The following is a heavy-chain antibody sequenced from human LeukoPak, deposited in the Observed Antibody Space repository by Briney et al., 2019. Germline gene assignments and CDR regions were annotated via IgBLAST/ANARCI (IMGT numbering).Heavy chain of an antibody. V-gene: IGHV3-73*01. D-gene: IGHD1-26*01. CDR2: IDRPAKSYAT. Sequence: SGGSLRLSCAAPGFTLSDSAIHWVRQDSGKGLEWVGLIDRPAKSYATAYGASVGGRFTISRDDSKNTAYLQMDSLKTEDTALYYCTRDRGTYNWLDPWGQGTLVTVSS. J-gene: IGHJ5*02. CDR3: TRDRGTYNWLDP. CDR1: GFTLSDSA.